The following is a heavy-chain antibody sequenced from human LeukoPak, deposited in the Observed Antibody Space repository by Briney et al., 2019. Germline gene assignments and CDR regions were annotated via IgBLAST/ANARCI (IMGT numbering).Heavy chain of an antibody. V-gene: IGHV4-38-2*02. Sequence: AETLSLTCTVSGYSISSGYYWGWIRQPPGKGLEWIGSIYHSGSTYYNPSLKSRVTISVDTSKNQFSLKLSSVTAADTAVYCCARSISSGGSCYSTYWGQGTLVTVSS. CDR2: IYHSGST. CDR3: ARSISSGGSCYSTY. D-gene: IGHD2-15*01. J-gene: IGHJ4*02. CDR1: GYSISSGYY.